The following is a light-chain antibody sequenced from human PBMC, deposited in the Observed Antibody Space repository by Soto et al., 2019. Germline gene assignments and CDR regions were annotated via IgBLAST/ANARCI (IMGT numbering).Light chain of an antibody. CDR3: QQYKNWPL. Sequence: EIVLTQSPATLSLSPGEGATLSCRASQSVSSYLAWYQQKPGQAPRLRLYGASTRATGIPVRFSGSGFGTEFTLTISSLQSEDFAVYYCQQYKNWPLFGQGTRLEIK. CDR2: GAS. V-gene: IGKV3D-15*01. CDR1: QSVSSY. J-gene: IGKJ5*01.